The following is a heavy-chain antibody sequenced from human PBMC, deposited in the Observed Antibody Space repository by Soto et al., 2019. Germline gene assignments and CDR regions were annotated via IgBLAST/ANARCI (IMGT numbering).Heavy chain of an antibody. CDR3: ARGRGAAADYFDF. CDR2: ISSSTSHT. D-gene: IGHD6-13*01. CDR1: GFTFSDYY. Sequence: QVQLVESGGGLVKPGGSLRLSCAVSGFTFSDYYMTWIRQAPGTGLEWVSYISSSTSHTNYADSVKGRFTISRDNAKNSLFLQMNSLRAEDPAVYYCARGRGAAADYFDFWGQGTLVTVSS. V-gene: IGHV3-11*05. J-gene: IGHJ4*02.